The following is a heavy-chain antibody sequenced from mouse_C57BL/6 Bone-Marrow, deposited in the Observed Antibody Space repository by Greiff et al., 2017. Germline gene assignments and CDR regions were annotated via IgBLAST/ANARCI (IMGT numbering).Heavy chain of an antibody. J-gene: IGHJ3*01. Sequence: EVQLVESEGGLVQPGSSMKLSCTASGFTFSDYYMAWVRQVPEKGLEWVANINYDGSSTYYLDSLKSRFIISRDNAKNILYLQMSSLKSEDTATYYCARGVGSSYGFAYWGQGTLVTVSA. CDR3: ARGVGSSYGFAY. V-gene: IGHV5-16*01. D-gene: IGHD1-1*01. CDR1: GFTFSDYY. CDR2: INYDGSST.